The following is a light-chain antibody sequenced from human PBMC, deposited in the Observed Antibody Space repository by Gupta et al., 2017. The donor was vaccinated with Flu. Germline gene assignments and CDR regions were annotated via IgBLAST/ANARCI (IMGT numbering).Light chain of an antibody. CDR1: QSISSY. Sequence: DIQMTQSPSSLSASVGDRVTITFRASQSISSYLNWYQQKPGKAPKLLIYAASSVQSGVPSRFSGSGSGTDFTLTIISLQPEDFATYYCQQSYSTPWTFGQGTRVEIK. V-gene: IGKV1-39*01. CDR3: QQSYSTPWT. J-gene: IGKJ1*01. CDR2: AAS.